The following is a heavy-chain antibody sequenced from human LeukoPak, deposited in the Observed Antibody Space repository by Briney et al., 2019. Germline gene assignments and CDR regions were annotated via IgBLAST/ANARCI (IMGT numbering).Heavy chain of an antibody. D-gene: IGHD1-26*01. Sequence: GGSLRLSCAASGFTFSSYGMHWVRQAPGKGLEWVAVIWYDGSNKYYADSVKGRFTISRDNSKNTLYLQMNSLRAEDTAVYYCARSGTEYRLYSGSYSLDYWGQGTLVTVSS. V-gene: IGHV3-33*01. CDR2: IWYDGSNK. J-gene: IGHJ4*02. CDR1: GFTFSSYG. CDR3: ARSGTEYRLYSGSYSLDY.